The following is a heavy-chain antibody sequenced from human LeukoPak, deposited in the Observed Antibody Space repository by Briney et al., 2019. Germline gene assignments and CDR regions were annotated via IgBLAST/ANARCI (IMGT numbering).Heavy chain of an antibody. Sequence: SVKVSCKASGGTFSSYAISWVRQAPGQGLEWMGRIIPIFGTANYAQKFQGRVTITTDEYTSTACMELSSLRSEDTAVYYCAREQIVVVPAAISEGWFDPWGQGTLVSVSS. CDR2: IIPIFGTA. J-gene: IGHJ5*02. CDR3: AREQIVVVPAAISEGWFDP. V-gene: IGHV1-69*05. CDR1: GGTFSSYA. D-gene: IGHD2-2*01.